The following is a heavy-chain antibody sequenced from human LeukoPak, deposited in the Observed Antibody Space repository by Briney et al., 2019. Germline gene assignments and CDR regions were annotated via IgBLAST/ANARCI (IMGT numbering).Heavy chain of an antibody. CDR3: ATYSILNAREFRY. Sequence: TGGSLRLSCAASGFTFSSYAMSWVRQAPGKGLEWVSAISGSGGSTYYADSVKGRFTISRDNAKNSVYLQMNSLGADDTAVYYCATYSILNAREFRYWGQGTLVTVTS. CDR1: GFTFSSYA. V-gene: IGHV3-23*01. D-gene: IGHD4-11*01. CDR2: ISGSGGST. J-gene: IGHJ1*01.